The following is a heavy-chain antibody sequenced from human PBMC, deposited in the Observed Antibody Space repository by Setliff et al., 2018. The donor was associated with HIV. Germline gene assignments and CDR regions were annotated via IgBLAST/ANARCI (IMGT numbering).Heavy chain of an antibody. J-gene: IGHJ4*02. Sequence: PGGSLRLSCAASGFTFSSYGMHWVRQALGKGLEWVAVIWYDRSNKYYADSVKGRFTISRDNSKNTLYLQMNSLRAEDTAVYYCAKTSSSCWYSLYLDYWGQGTLVTVSS. CDR3: AKTSSSCWYSLYLDY. D-gene: IGHD6-19*01. CDR2: IWYDRSNK. V-gene: IGHV3-33*06. CDR1: GFTFSSYG.